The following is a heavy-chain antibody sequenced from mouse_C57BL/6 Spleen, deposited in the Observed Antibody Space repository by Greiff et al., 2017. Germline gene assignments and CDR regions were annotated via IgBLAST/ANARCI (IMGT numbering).Heavy chain of an antibody. CDR1: GYTFTNYW. CDR3: ARSNSVSTYFDY. Sequence: VQLQQSGAELVRPGTSVKMSCKASGYTFTNYWIGWAKQRPGHGLEWIGDIYPGGGYTNYNEKFKGKATLTAYKSSSTAYMQFSSLTSEDSAIYYCARSNSVSTYFDYWGQGTTLTVSS. J-gene: IGHJ2*01. D-gene: IGHD2-5*01. CDR2: IYPGGGYT. V-gene: IGHV1-63*01.